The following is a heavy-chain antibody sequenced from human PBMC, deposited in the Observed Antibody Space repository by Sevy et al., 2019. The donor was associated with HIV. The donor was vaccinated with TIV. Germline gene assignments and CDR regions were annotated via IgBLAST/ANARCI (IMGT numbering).Heavy chain of an antibody. CDR2: IFSSGST. CDR3: TREIRIPFSSSWYIDS. D-gene: IGHD6-13*01. J-gene: IGHJ4*02. V-gene: IGHV4-59*08. CDR1: GDSINSYY. Sequence: SETLSLTCTVSGDSINSYYWSWIRQPPGKGLEWLGYIFSSGSTNYNPSLKSRVTISLDRSKNHFSLNLTSVTAADTARYYCTREIRIPFSSSWYIDSWGQGALVTVSS.